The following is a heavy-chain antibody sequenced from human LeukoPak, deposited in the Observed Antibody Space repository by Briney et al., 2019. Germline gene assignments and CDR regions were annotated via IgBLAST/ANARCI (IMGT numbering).Heavy chain of an antibody. CDR3: ARAISAAAPFDP. Sequence: PGGSLRLSCTASDFAFSSYNMNWVRQAPGKGLEWVSSISSSSSYIYYADSVKGRFTISRDNAKNSLYLQMNSLRAEDTAVYYCARAISAAAPFDPWGQGTLVTVSS. V-gene: IGHV3-21*01. CDR2: ISSSSSYI. J-gene: IGHJ5*02. D-gene: IGHD6-13*01. CDR1: DFAFSSYN.